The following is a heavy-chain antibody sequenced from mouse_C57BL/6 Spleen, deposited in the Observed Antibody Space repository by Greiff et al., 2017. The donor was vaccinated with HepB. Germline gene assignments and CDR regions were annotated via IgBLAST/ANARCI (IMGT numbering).Heavy chain of an antibody. CDR2: INPNYGTT. D-gene: IGHD1-1*01. J-gene: IGHJ1*03. Sequence: EVKLQESGPELVKPGASVKISCKASGYSFTDYNMNWVKQSNGKSLEWIGVINPNYGTTSYNQKFKGKATLTVDQSSSTAYMQLNSLTSEDSAVYYCARNYGSSYDWYFDVWGTGTTVTVSS. CDR3: ARNYGSSYDWYFDV. CDR1: GYSFTDYN. V-gene: IGHV1-39*01.